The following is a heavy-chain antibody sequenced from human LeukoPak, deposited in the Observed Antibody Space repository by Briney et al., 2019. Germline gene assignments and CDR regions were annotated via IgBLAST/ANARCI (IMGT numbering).Heavy chain of an antibody. CDR1: GFTFSSYA. Sequence: QTGGSLRLSCAASGFTFSSYAMSWVRQAPGKGLEWVSAISGSGGSTYYADSVKGRFTISRDNSKNTLYLQMNSLRAEDTAVYYCAKVVHYYDSSGYYWSRGYFDYWGQGTLVTVSS. D-gene: IGHD3-22*01. J-gene: IGHJ4*02. CDR3: AKVVHYYDSSGYYWSRGYFDY. V-gene: IGHV3-23*01. CDR2: ISGSGGST.